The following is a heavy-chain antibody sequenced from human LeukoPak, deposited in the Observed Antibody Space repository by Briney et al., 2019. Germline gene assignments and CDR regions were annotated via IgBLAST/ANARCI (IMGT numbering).Heavy chain of an antibody. CDR1: GYTLTELS. CDR3: ARAGTTGTPGYYYMDV. CDR2: FDPEDGET. J-gene: IGHJ6*03. V-gene: IGHV1-24*01. D-gene: IGHD1-1*01. Sequence: ASVKVSCKVSGYTLTELSMHWVRQAPGKGLEWMGGFDPEDGETIYAQKFQGRVTMTEDTSTDTAYMELSSLRSEDTAVYYCARAGTTGTPGYYYMDVWGKGTTVTISS.